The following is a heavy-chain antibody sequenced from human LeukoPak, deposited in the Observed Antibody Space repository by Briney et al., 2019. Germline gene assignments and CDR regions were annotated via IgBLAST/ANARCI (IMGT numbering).Heavy chain of an antibody. Sequence: GSLILSCAASGFTFSSYEMTWVRQAPGKGLEWVSNISSSDTTIHYADSVKGRFTISRDNARNSLYLQMNSLRAEDTAVYYCARSRRDNYYYYYGMDVWGQGTTVTVSS. J-gene: IGHJ6*02. CDR3: ARSRRDNYYYYYGMDV. D-gene: IGHD5-24*01. V-gene: IGHV3-48*03. CDR2: ISSSDTTI. CDR1: GFTFSSYE.